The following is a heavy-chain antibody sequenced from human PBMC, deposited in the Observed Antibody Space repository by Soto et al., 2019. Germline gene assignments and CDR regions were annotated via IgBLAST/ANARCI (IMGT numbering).Heavy chain of an antibody. D-gene: IGHD3-22*01. J-gene: IGHJ4*02. CDR1: GYTXSSYY. CDR3: ARVRRSSGYYYGY. V-gene: IGHV1-46*01. CDR2: INPSGGST. Sequence: SXKVSWPAAGYTXSSYYMHWVRQAPGQGLEWMGIINPSGGSTSYAQKFQGRVTITRDTSTSTVYIELRSLRSEDTAVYYCARVRRSSGYYYGYWGQGNPVTFSS.